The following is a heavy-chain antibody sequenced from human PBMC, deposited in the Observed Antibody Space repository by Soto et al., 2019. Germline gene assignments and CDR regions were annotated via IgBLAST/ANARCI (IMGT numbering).Heavy chain of an antibody. CDR1: GGSISSYY. Sequence: PSETLSLTCTVSGGSISSYYWSWILQPPGKGLEWIGYIYYSGSTNYNPSLKSRVTISVDTSKNQFSLKLSSVTAADTAVYYCARSITIFGVVIPTWFDPWGQGTLVTVSS. J-gene: IGHJ5*02. V-gene: IGHV4-59*01. D-gene: IGHD3-3*01. CDR2: IYYSGST. CDR3: ARSITIFGVVIPTWFDP.